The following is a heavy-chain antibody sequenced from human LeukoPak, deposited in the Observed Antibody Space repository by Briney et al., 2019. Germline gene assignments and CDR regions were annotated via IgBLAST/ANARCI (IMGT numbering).Heavy chain of an antibody. V-gene: IGHV1-69*04. CDR2: IIPILGIA. D-gene: IGHD2-21*01. CDR3: AGAVISDAFDI. Sequence: SVKVSCKASGGTFSSYAISWVRQAPGQGLEWMGRIIPILGIANYAQKFQGRVTITADKSTSTAYMELSSLRSEDTAVYYCAGAVISDAFDIWGQGTMVTVSS. J-gene: IGHJ3*02. CDR1: GGTFSSYA.